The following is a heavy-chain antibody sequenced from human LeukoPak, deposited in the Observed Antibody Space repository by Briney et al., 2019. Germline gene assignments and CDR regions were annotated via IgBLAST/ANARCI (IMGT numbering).Heavy chain of an antibody. Sequence: ASVEVSCKASGDTSYYMHWVRQAPGQGLEWMGVLNPSGGSPTYPQKFQGRVTVTRDTSTSTVYMELSSLKSEDTAVYYCASGFYVWEVYRWGQGTLVTVSS. D-gene: IGHD1-26*01. V-gene: IGHV1-46*01. CDR1: GDTSYY. J-gene: IGHJ5*02. CDR3: ASGFYVWEVYR. CDR2: LNPSGGSP.